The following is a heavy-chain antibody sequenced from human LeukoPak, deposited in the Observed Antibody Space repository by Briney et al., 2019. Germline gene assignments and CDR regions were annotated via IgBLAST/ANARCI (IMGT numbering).Heavy chain of an antibody. V-gene: IGHV4-39*01. D-gene: IGHD3-16*01. CDR3: ARQAAIYRRGNNWFDP. CDR2: IYYSGST. CDR1: GGSISSSSYY. J-gene: IGHJ5*02. Sequence: SETLSLTCTVSGGSISSSSYYWGWIRQPPGKGLEWIGSIYYSGSTYYNPSLKSRVTISVDTSKNQFSLKLSSVTAADTAVYYCARQAAIYRRGNNWFDPWGQGTLVTVSS.